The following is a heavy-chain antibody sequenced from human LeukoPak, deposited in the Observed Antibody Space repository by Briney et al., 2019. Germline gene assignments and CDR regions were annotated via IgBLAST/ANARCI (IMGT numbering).Heavy chain of an antibody. CDR1: GGSFSGYY. CDR2: INHSGST. V-gene: IGHV4-34*01. D-gene: IGHD3-10*01. CDR3: ARRSMVRGSNWFDP. J-gene: IGHJ5*02. Sequence: PSETLSLTCAVYGGSFSGYYWSWIRQPPGKGLEWIGEINHSGSTNYNPSLKSRVTISVDTSKNQFSLKLRSVTAAETAVYYCARRSMVRGSNWFDPWGQGTLVTVFS.